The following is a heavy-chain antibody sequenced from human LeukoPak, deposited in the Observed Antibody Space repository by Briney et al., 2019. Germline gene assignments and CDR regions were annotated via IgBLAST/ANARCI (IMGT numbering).Heavy chain of an antibody. V-gene: IGHV3-66*01. Sequence: GGSLRLSCAASGFTVSSNYMSWVRQAPRKGLEWVSVIYSGGSTYYADSVKGRFTISRDNSKNTLYLQMNSLRAEDTAVYYCASSGYDLPFDYWGQGTLVTVSS. CDR2: IYSGGST. CDR3: ASSGYDLPFDY. J-gene: IGHJ4*02. D-gene: IGHD5-12*01. CDR1: GFTVSSNY.